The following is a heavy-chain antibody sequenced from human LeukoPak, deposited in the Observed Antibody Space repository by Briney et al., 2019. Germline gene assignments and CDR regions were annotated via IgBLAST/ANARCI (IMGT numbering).Heavy chain of an antibody. J-gene: IGHJ6*03. Sequence: ASVKVSCEASGYTFTGYGISWVRQAPGQGLEWMGWISAYNGNTNYAQKLQGRVTMTTDTSTSTAYMELRSLRSDDTAVYYCARENFNGYSGYDYYYYMDVWGKGTTVTVSS. CDR1: GYTFTGYG. V-gene: IGHV1-18*01. CDR3: ARENFNGYSGYDYYYYMDV. D-gene: IGHD5-12*01. CDR2: ISAYNGNT.